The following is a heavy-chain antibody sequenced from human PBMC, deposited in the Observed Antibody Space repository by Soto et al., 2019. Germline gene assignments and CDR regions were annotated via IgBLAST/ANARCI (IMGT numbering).Heavy chain of an antibody. CDR2: ISSSSYI. Sequence: GGSLRLSCAASGFTFSSYSMSWVRQAPGKGLEWVSSISSSSYIYYADSVKGRFTISRDNAKNSLYLQMNSLRAEDTAVYYCARSVMTTVTPPGYWGQGTLVTVSS. CDR1: GFTFSSYS. J-gene: IGHJ4*02. D-gene: IGHD4-4*01. V-gene: IGHV3-21*01. CDR3: ARSVMTTVTPPGY.